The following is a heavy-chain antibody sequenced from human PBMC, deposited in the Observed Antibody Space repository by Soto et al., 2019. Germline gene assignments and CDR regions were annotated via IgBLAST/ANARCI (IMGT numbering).Heavy chain of an antibody. CDR1: GFTFDDYA. CDR3: AKDSYDFWSGYSYYYGMDV. D-gene: IGHD3-3*01. Sequence: GGSLRLSCAASGFTFDDYAMHWDRQAPGKGLEWVSLISWDGGSTYYADSVKGRFTISRDNSKNSLYLQMNSLRAEDTALYYCAKDSYDFWSGYSYYYGMDVWGQGTTVTVSS. CDR2: ISWDGGST. J-gene: IGHJ6*02. V-gene: IGHV3-43D*04.